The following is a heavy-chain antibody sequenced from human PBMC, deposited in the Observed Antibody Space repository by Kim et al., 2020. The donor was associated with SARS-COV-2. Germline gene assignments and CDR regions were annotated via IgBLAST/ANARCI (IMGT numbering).Heavy chain of an antibody. Sequence: GGSLRLSCAASGFTFSSYAMSWVRLAPGKGLEWVSAISGSGGSTYYADSVKGRFTISRDNSKNTLYLQMNSLRAEDTAVYYCAKPRYSGSYHDAFDIWGQGTMVTVSS. CDR1: GFTFSSYA. V-gene: IGHV3-23*01. D-gene: IGHD1-26*01. CDR3: AKPRYSGSYHDAFDI. CDR2: ISGSGGST. J-gene: IGHJ3*02.